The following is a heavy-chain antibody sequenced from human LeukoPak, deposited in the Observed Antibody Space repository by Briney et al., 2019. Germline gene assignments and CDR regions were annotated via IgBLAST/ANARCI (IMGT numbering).Heavy chain of an antibody. Sequence: PGGSLRLSCAASGFTFSSYSMNWVRQAPGKGLEWVSYISSRSRYIYYAGSVKGRFTISRDNAKNSLYLQMNSLRAEDTAVYYCARASIAAHAFDIWGQGTMVTVSS. CDR2: ISSRSRYI. J-gene: IGHJ3*02. CDR1: GFTFSSYS. CDR3: ARASIAAHAFDI. D-gene: IGHD6-6*01. V-gene: IGHV3-21*01.